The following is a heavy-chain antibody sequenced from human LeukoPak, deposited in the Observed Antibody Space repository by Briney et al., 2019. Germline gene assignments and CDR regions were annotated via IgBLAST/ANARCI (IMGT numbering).Heavy chain of an antibody. J-gene: IGHJ4*02. CDR1: GASISSMSYY. CDR2: IYYSGST. V-gene: IGHV4-39*07. Sequence: PSETLSLTCTVSGASISSMSYYWGWIRQPPGKGLEWIGSIYYSGSTYYNPSLKSRVTISADRSKNQFSLKLSSVTAADTAVYYCARDGDSSGWTRSDYWGQGTLVTVSS. CDR3: ARDGDSSGWTRSDY. D-gene: IGHD6-19*01.